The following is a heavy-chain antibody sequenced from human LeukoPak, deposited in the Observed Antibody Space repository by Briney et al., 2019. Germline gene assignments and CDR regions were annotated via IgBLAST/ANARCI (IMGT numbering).Heavy chain of an antibody. CDR3: AKDHPAMVYYFDY. D-gene: IGHD5-18*01. V-gene: IGHV3-23*01. CDR2: ISGSGGST. Sequence: GGSLRLSCAASGFTFSSYAMSWVRQAPGKGLEWVSAISGSGGSTYYADSVKGRFTISRDNSKNTLYLQMNSLRAKATAVYYCAKDHPAMVYYFDYWGQGTLVTVSS. CDR1: GFTFSSYA. J-gene: IGHJ4*02.